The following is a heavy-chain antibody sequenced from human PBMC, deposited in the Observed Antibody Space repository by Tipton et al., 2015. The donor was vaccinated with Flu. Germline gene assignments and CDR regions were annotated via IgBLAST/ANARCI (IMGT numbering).Heavy chain of an antibody. Sequence: LRLSCAVSGYSISGGYFWDWIRQPPGKGLEWIGSLYYTGNTYYNPSLQSRVTISVDLSNNHFSLKLNSMTAADTAVYYCARRDYSNYVSVPKNWFDSWGQGTLVTVSS. CDR3: ARRDYSNYVSVPKNWFDS. CDR1: GYSISGGYF. J-gene: IGHJ5*01. V-gene: IGHV4-38-2*01. CDR2: LYYTGNT. D-gene: IGHD4-11*01.